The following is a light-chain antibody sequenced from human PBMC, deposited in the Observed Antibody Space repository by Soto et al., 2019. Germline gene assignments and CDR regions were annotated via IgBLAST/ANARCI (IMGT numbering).Light chain of an antibody. V-gene: IGLV2-8*01. CDR1: SSDVGSYNY. CDR3: SSYAGRNNYV. CDR2: EVN. J-gene: IGLJ1*01. Sequence: QSALTQPPSASGSPGQSVTVSCTGTSSDVGSYNYVSWYQQHPGKAPKLMIYEVNKRPSGVPDRFSGSKSGNTASLTVSGLQAEDEADYYCSSYAGRNNYVSGTGTKVTVL.